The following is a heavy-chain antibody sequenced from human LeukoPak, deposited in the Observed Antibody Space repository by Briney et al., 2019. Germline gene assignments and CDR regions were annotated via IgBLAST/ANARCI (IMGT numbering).Heavy chain of an antibody. V-gene: IGHV5-51*01. CDR3: ARHVMVRGVANWFDP. Sequence: GESLKISCKGSGYNFTIYWIGWVRQMPGKGLEWMGIIYPGDSDTRYSPSFQGQVTISADKSISTAYLQWSSLKASDTAMYYCARHVMVRGVANWFDPWGQGTLVTVSS. D-gene: IGHD3-10*01. J-gene: IGHJ5*02. CDR2: IYPGDSDT. CDR1: GYNFTIYW.